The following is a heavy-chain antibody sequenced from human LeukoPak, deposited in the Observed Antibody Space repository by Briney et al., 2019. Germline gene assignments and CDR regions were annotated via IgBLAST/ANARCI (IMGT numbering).Heavy chain of an antibody. CDR2: ISGSGGST. V-gene: IGHV3-23*01. Sequence: GGSLRLSCAASGFTFSSYAMSWVRQAPGKGLEWVSAISGSGGSTYYADSVKGRFTISRDNSKNTLYLQMNSLRAEDTAVYYCGKDRRNDPAVEVDYWGQGTLVTVSS. J-gene: IGHJ4*02. CDR1: GFTFSSYA. CDR3: GKDRRNDPAVEVDY. D-gene: IGHD1-1*01.